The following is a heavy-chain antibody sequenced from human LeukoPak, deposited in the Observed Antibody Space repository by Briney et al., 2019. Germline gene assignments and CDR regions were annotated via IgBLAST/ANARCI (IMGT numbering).Heavy chain of an antibody. Sequence: SETLSLTCTVSGGSISSYYWSWIRQPPGKGLEWIGYIYYSGSTNYNPSLKSRVTISVDTSKNQFSLKPSSVTAADTAVYYCARVPGYDPPVWGQGTTVTVSS. V-gene: IGHV4-59*01. CDR3: ARVPGYDPPV. D-gene: IGHD5-12*01. CDR2: IYYSGST. J-gene: IGHJ6*02. CDR1: GGSISSYY.